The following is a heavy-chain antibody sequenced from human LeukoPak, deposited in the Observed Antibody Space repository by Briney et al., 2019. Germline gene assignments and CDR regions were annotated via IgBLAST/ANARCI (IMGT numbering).Heavy chain of an antibody. CDR1: GFTFSDYS. J-gene: IGHJ4*02. V-gene: IGHV3-23*01. CDR3: ARESDRGVVVADYFDF. CDR2: ISGRSGAI. Sequence: GGSLRLSCAASGFTFSDYSMAWVRQAPGEGLEWVSVISGRSGAIFYADSVKGRFTISRDNSKNMLHLQVSSLRAEDTAVYYCARESDRGVVVADYFDFWGQGTVVTVSS. D-gene: IGHD5-12*01.